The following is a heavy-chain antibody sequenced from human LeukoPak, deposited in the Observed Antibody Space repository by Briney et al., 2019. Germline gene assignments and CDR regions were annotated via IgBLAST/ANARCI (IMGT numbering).Heavy chain of an antibody. CDR3: ARDVIYGSEIYSYGDS. CDR2: IYSGGST. J-gene: IGHJ4*02. CDR1: GFTVSSNY. V-gene: IGHV3-53*01. Sequence: GGSLRLSCAASGFTVSSNYMSWVRQAPGKGLEWVSVIYSGGSTYYADSVKGRFTISRDNSKNTLYLQMNSLRVEDTAVYYCARDVIYGSEIYSYGDSWGQGTLVTVSS. D-gene: IGHD3-10*01.